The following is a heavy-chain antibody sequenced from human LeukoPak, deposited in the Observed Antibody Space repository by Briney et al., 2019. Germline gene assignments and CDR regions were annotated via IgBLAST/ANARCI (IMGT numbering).Heavy chain of an antibody. J-gene: IGHJ3*02. D-gene: IGHD1/OR15-1a*01. Sequence: GGSLRLSGAASGFTCSSYAMHWVRQAPGKGLEWVAVISYDGSNKYYADSVKGRFTISRDNSKNTLYLQMNSLRAEDTAVYYCAKSLTGETSDAFDIWGQGTMVTVSS. V-gene: IGHV3-30-3*02. CDR1: GFTCSSYA. CDR2: ISYDGSNK. CDR3: AKSLTGETSDAFDI.